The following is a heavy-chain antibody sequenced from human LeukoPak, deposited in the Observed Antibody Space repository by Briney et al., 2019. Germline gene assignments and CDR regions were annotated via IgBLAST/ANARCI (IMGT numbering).Heavy chain of an antibody. CDR3: AKDISAGGGVATSLGAFDY. D-gene: IGHD5-12*01. J-gene: IGHJ4*02. CDR2: ISGSGGST. V-gene: IGHV3-23*01. CDR1: GFTFSSYA. Sequence: QTGGSLRLSCAASGFTFSSYAMSWVRQAPGKGLEWVSAISGSGGSTYYADSVKGRFTISRDNSKNTLYLQMNSLRAEDTAVYYCAKDISAGGGVATSLGAFDYWGQGTLVTVSS.